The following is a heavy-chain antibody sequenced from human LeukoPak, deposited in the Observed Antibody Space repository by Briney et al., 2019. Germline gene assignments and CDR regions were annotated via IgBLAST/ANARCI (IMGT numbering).Heavy chain of an antibody. CDR2: NSSSGSTI. CDR1: GLTFSDYY. V-gene: IGHV3-11*01. CDR3: ARVGNGDYRYYFYMDV. J-gene: IGHJ6*03. Sequence: GGSLRLSCAASGLTFSDYYMSWIRKAPGMGLEWVSYNSSSGSTIYYADSVKGRFTISRDNAKNSLYLQMNSLRAEDTAVYYCARVGNGDYRYYFYMDVWGKGTTVTVSS. D-gene: IGHD4-17*01.